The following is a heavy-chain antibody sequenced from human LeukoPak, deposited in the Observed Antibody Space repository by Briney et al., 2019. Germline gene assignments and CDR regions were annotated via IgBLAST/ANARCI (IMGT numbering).Heavy chain of an antibody. D-gene: IGHD4/OR15-4a*01. CDR1: GFIFINYA. J-gene: IGHJ4*02. V-gene: IGHV3-23*01. Sequence: PGGSLRLSCAASGFIFINYAMSWVRQAPGRGLEWVSGMSGNGVRTFYADSVKGRFTISRDNSENALYLQMNSLRAEDTAIYYCARDRMGLTSLGRSALDSWSQGILVIVSS. CDR2: MSGNGVRT. CDR3: ARDRMGLTSLGRSALDS.